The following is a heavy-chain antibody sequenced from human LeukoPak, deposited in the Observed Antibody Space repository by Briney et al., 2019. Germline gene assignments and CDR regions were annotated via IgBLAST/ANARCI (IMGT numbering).Heavy chain of an antibody. Sequence: GSLRLSCAASGFTVSSNYMSWVRQAPGKGLEWIGEINHSGSTNYNPSLKSRVTISVDASKNQFSLKLSSVTAADTAVYYCARWAEIVVVTAADAFDIWGQGTMVTVSS. J-gene: IGHJ3*02. D-gene: IGHD2-21*02. CDR2: INHSGST. CDR3: ARWAEIVVVTAADAFDI. V-gene: IGHV4-34*01. CDR1: GFTVSSNY.